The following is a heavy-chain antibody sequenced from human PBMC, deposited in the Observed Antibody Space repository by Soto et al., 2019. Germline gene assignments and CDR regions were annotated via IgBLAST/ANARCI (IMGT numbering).Heavy chain of an antibody. CDR3: AKGDDYDFWSGYPSPDY. CDR1: GFTFSSYG. J-gene: IGHJ4*02. Sequence: QVQLVESGGGVVQPGRSLRLSCAASGFTFSSYGMHWVRQAPGKGLEWVAVISYDGSNKYYADSVKGRFTISRDNSKNKLYLQMNSLRAEDTAVYYCAKGDDYDFWSGYPSPDYWGQGTLVTVSS. D-gene: IGHD3-3*01. CDR2: ISYDGSNK. V-gene: IGHV3-30*18.